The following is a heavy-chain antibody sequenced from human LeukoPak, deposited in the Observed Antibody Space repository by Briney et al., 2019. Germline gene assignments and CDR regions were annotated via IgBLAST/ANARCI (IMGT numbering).Heavy chain of an antibody. D-gene: IGHD4-17*01. V-gene: IGHV3-15*01. CDR3: TTTSDYGDHKR. Sequence: PGGSLRLSCAASGFTFSNAWMSWVRQAPGKGLEWVGRIKSKTDGGTTDYAAPVKGGFTISRDDSKNTLYLQMNSLKTEDTAVYYCTTTSDYGDHKRWGQGTLVTVSS. CDR1: GFTFSNAW. CDR2: IKSKTDGGTT. J-gene: IGHJ4*02.